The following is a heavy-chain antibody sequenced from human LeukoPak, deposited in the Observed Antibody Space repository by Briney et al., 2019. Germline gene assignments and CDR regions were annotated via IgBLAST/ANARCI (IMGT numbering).Heavy chain of an antibody. Sequence: SVKVSCKASGGTFNNYAVNWVRQAPGQGLEWMGRIIPIFGTANHAQKFQGRVKITTDESTSTAYMELRSLRFEDTAMYYCAISPVVLVNAIPGEDWFDPWGQGTLVTVSS. J-gene: IGHJ5*02. V-gene: IGHV1-69*05. CDR2: IIPIFGTA. CDR3: AISPVVLVNAIPGEDWFDP. D-gene: IGHD2-21*01. CDR1: GGTFNNYA.